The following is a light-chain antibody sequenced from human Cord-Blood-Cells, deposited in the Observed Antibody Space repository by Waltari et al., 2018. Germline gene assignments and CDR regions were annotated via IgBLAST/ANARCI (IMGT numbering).Light chain of an antibody. CDR3: QQSYSTPWT. J-gene: IGKJ1*01. CDR2: AAS. CDR1: QSISSY. V-gene: IGKV1-39*01. Sequence: DIQMTQSPYSLSASVGDRVTLTCRASQSISSYLNWYQQKPGKAPKLLIYAASSLQSGVPSRFSGSGSGTDFTLTISSLQPEDFATYYCQQSYSTPWTFGQGTKVEIK.